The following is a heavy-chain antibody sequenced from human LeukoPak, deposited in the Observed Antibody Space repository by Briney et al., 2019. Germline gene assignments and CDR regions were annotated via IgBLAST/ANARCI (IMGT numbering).Heavy chain of an antibody. CDR3: ATDLHYFGSGSHIGAY. V-gene: IGHV1-24*01. J-gene: IGHJ4*02. D-gene: IGHD3-10*01. CDR2: FDPEDAET. CDR1: GYTLTELS. Sequence: GASVKVSCKVSGYTLTELSMHWVRQAPGKGLEWVGGFDPEDAETIYAQKFQGRVTMTEGTSTDTAYMELSSLRSEDTAVYYCATDLHYFGSGSHIGAYWGQGTLVTVSS.